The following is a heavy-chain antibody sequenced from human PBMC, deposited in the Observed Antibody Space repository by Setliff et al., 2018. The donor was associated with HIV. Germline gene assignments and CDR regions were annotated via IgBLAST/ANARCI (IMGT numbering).Heavy chain of an antibody. V-gene: IGHV4-39*07. J-gene: IGHJ4*02. CDR2: IAYSGTTMYT. CDR3: ARGPPFAY. Sequence: SETLSLTCTVSGGSFIGSSFQSTWIRQTPGKGLEWIADIAYSGTTMYTNYNPSLESRVIISEDTSRDQFFLKLTSVTADDTGIYYCARGPPFAYWGQGTLGTVSS. CDR1: GGSFIGSSFQ.